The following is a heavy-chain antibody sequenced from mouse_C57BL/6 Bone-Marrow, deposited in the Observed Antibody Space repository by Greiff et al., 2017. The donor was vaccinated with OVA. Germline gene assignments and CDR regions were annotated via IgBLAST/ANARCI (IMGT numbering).Heavy chain of an antibody. Sequence: EVQLVESGPGLVKPSQSLYLTCSVTGYSIPSGYFWYWLRQFPGNQLEWMGYISYDGSINYNPSLKNRIPITRVTSKNQMFLKLNSVTTEDTATYYRARDLYLGGYCDVGGTGTTVTVSS. V-gene: IGHV3-6*01. D-gene: IGHD5-5*01. J-gene: IGHJ1*03. CDR1: GYSIPSGYF. CDR2: ISYDGSI. CDR3: ARDLYLGGYCDV.